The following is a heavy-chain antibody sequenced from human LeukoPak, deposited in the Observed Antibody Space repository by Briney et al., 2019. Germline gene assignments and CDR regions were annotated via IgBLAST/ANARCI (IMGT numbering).Heavy chain of an antibody. CDR3: AKDPLLVYGPGGPGDY. CDR1: GFTFSSHG. CDR2: ISATGSGT. V-gene: IGHV3-23*01. D-gene: IGHD3-10*01. J-gene: IGHJ4*02. Sequence: PPGGSLRLSCAASGFTFSSHGMSWVRQAPGKGLEWVSGISATGSGTYYADSVKGRFTISRDNSKNTLYLQVNSLRVDDTAVYYCAKDPLLVYGPGGPGDYWGQGTLGTVS.